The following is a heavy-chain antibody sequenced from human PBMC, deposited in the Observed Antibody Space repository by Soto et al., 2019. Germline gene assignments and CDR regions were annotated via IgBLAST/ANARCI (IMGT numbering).Heavy chain of an antibody. CDR1: GFTFSSYA. J-gene: IGHJ3*02. CDR3: ARVGDIVVVPAAFDAFDI. Sequence: GGSLRLSCAASGFTFSSYAMHWVRQAPGKGLEWVAVISYDGSNKYYADSVKGRFTISRDNSKNTLYLQMNSLRAEDTAVYYCARVGDIVVVPAAFDAFDIWGQGTMVTVSS. D-gene: IGHD2-2*01. V-gene: IGHV3-30-3*01. CDR2: ISYDGSNK.